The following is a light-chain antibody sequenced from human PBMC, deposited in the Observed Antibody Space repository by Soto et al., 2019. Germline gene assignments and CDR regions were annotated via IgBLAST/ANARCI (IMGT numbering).Light chain of an antibody. V-gene: IGLV2-14*01. CDR1: SSDVGGYNY. J-gene: IGLJ1*01. Sequence: QSALTQHASVSGSPGQSITISCTGTSSDVGGYNYVSWYQQHPGKAPKLMIYEVSNRPSGVSNRFSGSKSGNTASLTISGLQAEDEADYYCSSFTSSIYVFGTGTKLTVL. CDR3: SSFTSSIYV. CDR2: EVS.